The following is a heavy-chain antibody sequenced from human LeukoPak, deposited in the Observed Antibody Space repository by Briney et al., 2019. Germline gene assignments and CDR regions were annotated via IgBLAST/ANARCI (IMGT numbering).Heavy chain of an antibody. Sequence: SETLSLTCAVYGGSFSGYYWSWIRQPPGKGLEWIGEINHSGSTNYNPSLKSRVTISVDTSKNQFSLKLSSVTAADTAVYYCARLLQWGSYRHFDYWGQGTLVTVSS. CDR2: INHSGST. D-gene: IGHD3-16*02. CDR1: GGSFSGYY. V-gene: IGHV4-34*01. CDR3: ARLLQWGSYRHFDY. J-gene: IGHJ4*02.